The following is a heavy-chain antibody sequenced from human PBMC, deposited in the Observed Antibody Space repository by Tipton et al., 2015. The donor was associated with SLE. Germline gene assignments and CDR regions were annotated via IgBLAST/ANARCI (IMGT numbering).Heavy chain of an antibody. J-gene: IGHJ3*02. CDR1: GFTFDDYA. Sequence: SLRLSCAASGFTFDDYAMHSVRQAPGKGLEWVSLISGDGGSTYYADSVKGRFTISRDNSKNSLYLQMNSLRTEDTALYYCAGAYYDSTPLRSGTFDIWGQGTMVTVSS. CDR3: AGAYYDSTPLRSGTFDI. V-gene: IGHV3-43*02. CDR2: ISGDGGST. D-gene: IGHD3-22*01.